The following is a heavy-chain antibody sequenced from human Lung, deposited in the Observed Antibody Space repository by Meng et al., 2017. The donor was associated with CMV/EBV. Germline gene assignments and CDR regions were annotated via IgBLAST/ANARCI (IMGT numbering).Heavy chain of an antibody. CDR2: IKQDGSEK. V-gene: IGHV3-7*01. CDR3: ARDLLLWFGGLCPLHY. D-gene: IGHD3-10*01. Sequence: GGSLRLXCAASGFTFSSYWMSWVRPAPGKALEWVANIKQDGSEKYYVDSVKGRFTISRDHAKNSLYLQMNRLRAEDTAVYYCARDLLLWFGGLCPLHYWGQGXLVTGSS. J-gene: IGHJ4*02. CDR1: GFTFSSYW.